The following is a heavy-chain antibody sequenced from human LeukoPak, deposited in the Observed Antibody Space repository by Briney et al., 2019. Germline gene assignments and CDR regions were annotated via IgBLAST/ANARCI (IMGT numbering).Heavy chain of an antibody. D-gene: IGHD4-11*01. CDR2: ISGSNT. J-gene: IGHJ4*02. Sequence: PGGSLRLPCAASGFTISSDAMTWVRQAPGKGLEWVSAISGSNTFYADSVKGRFTISRDDSKKTLYLQMNSLRAEDTAVYYCAKRRSKNSGPFDYWGQGTLVTVSP. CDR1: GFTISSDA. V-gene: IGHV3-23*01. CDR3: AKRRSKNSGPFDY.